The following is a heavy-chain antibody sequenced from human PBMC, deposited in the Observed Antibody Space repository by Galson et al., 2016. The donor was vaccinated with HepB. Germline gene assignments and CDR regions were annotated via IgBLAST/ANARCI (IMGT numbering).Heavy chain of an antibody. J-gene: IGHJ4*02. CDR2: TYYSVNT. Sequence: ETLSLTCSVSGDSISTSHLYWGWVRQPPGKGLEWIGSTYYSVNTYYNPSLKSRVTISVDTSTNEFALRLNSVTAADTAVYYCAKHEPRRPFDSWGQGSLVTVSS. CDR1: GDSISTSHLY. CDR3: AKHEPRRPFDS. V-gene: IGHV4-39*01.